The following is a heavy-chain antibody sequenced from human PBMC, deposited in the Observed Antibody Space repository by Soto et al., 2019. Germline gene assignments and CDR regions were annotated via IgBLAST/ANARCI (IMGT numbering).Heavy chain of an antibody. V-gene: IGHV4-39*01. CDR1: VGSIDTNLYY. Sequence: QLQLQESGPGLVRPSETLSLTCTVSVGSIDTNLYYWSWIRQPPGRGLEWIGTIYYSGTTDSNPSLQSRIALSVDTSKNQFALTMSPVPAADTAVYFCACPRALYDYGDYTDYYYFDYWGQGTLVTVSS. J-gene: IGHJ4*02. CDR2: IYYSGTT. D-gene: IGHD4-17*01. CDR3: ACPRALYDYGDYTDYYYFDY.